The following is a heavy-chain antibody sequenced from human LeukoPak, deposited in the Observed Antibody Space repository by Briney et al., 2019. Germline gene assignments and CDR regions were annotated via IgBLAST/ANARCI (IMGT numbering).Heavy chain of an antibody. V-gene: IGHV3-48*02. CDR2: ITASGTAM. CDR1: GFTFSSYS. D-gene: IGHD1-26*01. CDR3: ASSESYRFDH. Sequence: GGSLRLSRAASGFTFSSYSMNWVRQAPGKGLEWVSHITASGTAMFYADSVKGRFTISRDNAKNSLYLQMNSLRDEDTAVYYCASSESYRFDHWGQGTLVTVSS. J-gene: IGHJ4*02.